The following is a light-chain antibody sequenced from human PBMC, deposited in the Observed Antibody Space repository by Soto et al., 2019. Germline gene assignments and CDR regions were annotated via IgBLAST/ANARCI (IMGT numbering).Light chain of an antibody. CDR2: KAS. J-gene: IGKJ1*01. V-gene: IGKV1-5*03. Sequence: DIQMTQSPSTLSASAGGRVTITCRASQSISSWLAWYQQKGGMAPKLLIYKASNLQSGVPSRFSGSGSGTEFTLTITSLQPEDFATYYCQQYSSYSPTFGQGTKVDIK. CDR3: QQYSSYSPT. CDR1: QSISSW.